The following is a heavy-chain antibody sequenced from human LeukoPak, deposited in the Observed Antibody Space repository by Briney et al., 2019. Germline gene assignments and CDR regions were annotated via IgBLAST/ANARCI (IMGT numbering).Heavy chain of an antibody. D-gene: IGHD6-13*01. J-gene: IGHJ1*01. V-gene: IGHV1-2*02. CDR3: ARGKAAAEYFQH. CDR2: INPNSGGT. CDR1: GYTFTGYY. Sequence: ASVKVSCKASGYTFTGYYMHWVRQAPGQGLEWMGWINPNSGGTNYAQKFQGRVTMTRDTSISTAYMELSSLRSEDTAVYYCARGKAAAEYFQHWGQGTLVTVSS.